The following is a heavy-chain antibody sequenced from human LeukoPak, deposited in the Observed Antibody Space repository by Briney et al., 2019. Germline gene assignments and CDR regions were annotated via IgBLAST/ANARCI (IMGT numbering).Heavy chain of an antibody. CDR1: GGSISSYY. V-gene: IGHV4-4*07. CDR3: ARDLPDLWYYGMDV. Sequence: SETLSLTCTVSGGSISSYYWSWIRQPAGKGLEWIGRIYTSGCTNYNPSLKSRVTISVDTSKNQFSLKLSSVTAADTAVYYCARDLPDLWYYGMDVWGQGTTVTVSS. D-gene: IGHD3-3*01. J-gene: IGHJ6*02. CDR2: IYTSGCT.